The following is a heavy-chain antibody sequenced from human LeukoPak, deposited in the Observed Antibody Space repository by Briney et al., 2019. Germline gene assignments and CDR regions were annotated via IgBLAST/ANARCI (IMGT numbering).Heavy chain of an antibody. Sequence: SETLSLTCTVSGGSISSSSYYWGWIRQPPGKGLEWIGYTSYSGYPDSNPSLKSRVTMSLDTSKNQFSLKLSSVTAADTAVYFCAREPTQPLRFGEFHPFDNWGQGTLVTVSS. CDR3: AREPTQPLRFGEFHPFDN. CDR1: GGSISSSSYY. V-gene: IGHV4-31*03. CDR2: TSYSGYP. J-gene: IGHJ4*02. D-gene: IGHD3-10*01.